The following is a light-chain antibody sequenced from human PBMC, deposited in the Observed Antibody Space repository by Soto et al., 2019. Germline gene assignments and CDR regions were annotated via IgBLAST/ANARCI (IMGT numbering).Light chain of an antibody. J-gene: IGLJ2*01. CDR3: QTWGTAYVL. V-gene: IGLV4-69*01. CDR2: VNSDGSH. CDR1: SGHSSYA. Sequence: QPELTQSPSASASLGASVKLTCTLSSGHSSYAIAWHQQQPEKGPRYLMKVNSDGSHSKGDGIPDRFSGSSSGAERYFTISSLQSEDEADYYCQTWGTAYVLFGGGTKLTVL.